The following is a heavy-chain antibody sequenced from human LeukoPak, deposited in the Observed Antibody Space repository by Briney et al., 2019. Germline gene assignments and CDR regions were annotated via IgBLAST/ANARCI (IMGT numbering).Heavy chain of an antibody. V-gene: IGHV1-46*03. CDR3: ARDLLSSSGSYRVSVYFDY. Sequence: ASVKVSCKASGYTFTSYYMHWVRLAPGQGLEWMGIINPSGGSTSYAQKFQGRVTMTRDTSTSTVYMELSSLRSEDTAVYYCARDLLSSSGSYRVSVYFDYWGQGTLVTVSS. D-gene: IGHD1-26*01. CDR2: INPSGGST. J-gene: IGHJ4*02. CDR1: GYTFTSYY.